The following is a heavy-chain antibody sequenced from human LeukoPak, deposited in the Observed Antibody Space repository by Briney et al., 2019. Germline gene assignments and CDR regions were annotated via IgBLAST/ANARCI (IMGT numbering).Heavy chain of an antibody. Sequence: GGSLRLSCAASGFTFSDHYVDWVRQAPGRGLEWVGRSRNKANAYTTEYAASVKVRFSISRDDSRNSLYLQMNSLMTEDTAVYYCAGYNTHGYYYPWGQGTLVSVSS. J-gene: IGHJ5*02. CDR1: GFTFSDHY. D-gene: IGHD3-22*01. CDR2: SRNKANAYTT. V-gene: IGHV3-72*01. CDR3: AGYNTHGYYYP.